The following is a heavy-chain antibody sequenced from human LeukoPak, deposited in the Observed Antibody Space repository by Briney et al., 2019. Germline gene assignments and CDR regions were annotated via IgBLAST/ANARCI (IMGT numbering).Heavy chain of an antibody. CDR1: GFTFSSYA. V-gene: IGHV3-23*01. J-gene: IGHJ4*02. D-gene: IGHD2-15*01. CDR3: AKDGVAAISSMWLVHPYYFDY. Sequence: GGSLRLSCAASGFTFSSYAMSWVRQAPGKGLEWVSAISGSGGSTYYADSVKGRFTISRDNSKNTLYPQMNSLRAEDTAVYCCAKDGVAAISSMWLVHPYYFDYWGQGTLVTVSS. CDR2: ISGSGGST.